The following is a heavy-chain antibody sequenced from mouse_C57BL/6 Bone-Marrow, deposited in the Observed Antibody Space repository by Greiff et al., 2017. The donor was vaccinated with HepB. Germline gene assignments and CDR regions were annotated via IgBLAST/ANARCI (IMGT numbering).Heavy chain of an antibody. J-gene: IGHJ1*03. CDR1: GYPFPTFS. Sequence: QVQLQQSGAELVKPGASVKMSCQAFGYPFPTFSIAGMKQKHGKSLEWNGNFHPYNDETKYNEKFKGKATLTVEKSSSTVYLELSRLTSDDSAVYYCARRCPRYWYFDVWGTGTTVTVSS. V-gene: IGHV1-47*01. D-gene: IGHD1-1*01. CDR3: ARRCPRYWYFDV. CDR2: FHPYNDET.